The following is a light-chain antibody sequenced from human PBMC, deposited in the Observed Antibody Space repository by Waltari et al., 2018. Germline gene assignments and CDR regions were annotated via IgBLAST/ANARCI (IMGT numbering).Light chain of an antibody. Sequence: SYVLTPPPSVSVAPGQTARITCGGNKLGSNGVQWYPQKAGQAPILVVYDDTGRPSGIPERVSGSNSGNTATLTISKVEAGDEADYFCQVWDTDTDHYVFGPGTTVTVL. CDR3: QVWDTDTDHYV. CDR1: KLGSNG. J-gene: IGLJ1*01. V-gene: IGLV3-21*02. CDR2: DDT.